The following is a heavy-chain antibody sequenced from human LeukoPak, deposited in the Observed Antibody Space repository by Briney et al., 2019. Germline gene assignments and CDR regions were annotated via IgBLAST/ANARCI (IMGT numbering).Heavy chain of an antibody. CDR1: GFTFSSYG. CDR2: ISYDGSNK. CDR3: ARDPICYASCGYCTRD. D-gene: IGHD3-22*01. V-gene: IGHV3-30*03. Sequence: GGSLRLSCAASGFTFSSYGMHWVRQAPGKGPEWVAVISYDGSNKYYADSVKGRFTISRDNSNNTLNLQMNNLRAEDTAVYYGARDPICYASCGYCTRDWGQGTLVTVSS. J-gene: IGHJ4*02.